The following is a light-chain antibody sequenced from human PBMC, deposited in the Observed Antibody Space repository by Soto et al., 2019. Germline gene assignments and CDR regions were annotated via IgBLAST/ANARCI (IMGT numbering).Light chain of an antibody. Sequence: DIQLTQSPSFLSASVGDRVTITCRASQGISSSLAWFQQKPGKAPKLLIYAASTLQSRVPSRFSGSGSGTDFTLTISSLEPEDFAVYYCQQRSNRPPGITFGQGTRLEIK. CDR3: QQRSNRPPGIT. CDR1: QGISSS. J-gene: IGKJ5*01. CDR2: AAS. V-gene: IGKV1-9*01.